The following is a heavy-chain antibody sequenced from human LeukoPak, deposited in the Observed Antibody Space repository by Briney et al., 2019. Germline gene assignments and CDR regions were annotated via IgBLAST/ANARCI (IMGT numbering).Heavy chain of an antibody. J-gene: IGHJ4*02. V-gene: IGHV4-59*11. CDR1: GDSITSHY. CDR2: IYYTGIT. CDR3: ARSVDYFDNTGPHMMFDY. D-gene: IGHD3-22*01. Sequence: PSETLSLTCNVSGDSITSHYWNWLRQPPGKGLEWIGYIYYTGITKYNPSLTSRVSMSVDTSKNQFFLKMNSVTAADTAVYHCARSVDYFDNTGPHMMFDYWGQGSLVTVSS.